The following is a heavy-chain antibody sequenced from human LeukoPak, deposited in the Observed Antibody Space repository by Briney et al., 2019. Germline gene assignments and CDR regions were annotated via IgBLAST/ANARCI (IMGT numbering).Heavy chain of an antibody. D-gene: IGHD1-26*01. Sequence: GGSLRLSCAASGFTFSSYEMNWVRQAPGKGLEWVSYISSSGSTIYHADSVKGRFTISRDNAKNSLYLQMNSLRAEDTAVYYCARGIYVGAYYYYYGMDVWGQGTTVTVSS. CDR2: ISSSGSTI. CDR1: GFTFSSYE. J-gene: IGHJ6*02. V-gene: IGHV3-48*03. CDR3: ARGIYVGAYYYYYGMDV.